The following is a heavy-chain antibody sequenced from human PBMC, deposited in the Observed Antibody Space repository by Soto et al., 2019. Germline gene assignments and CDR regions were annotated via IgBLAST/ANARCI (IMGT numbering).Heavy chain of an antibody. D-gene: IGHD6-13*01. CDR2: ISGSGGST. CDR1: GFTFSSYA. V-gene: IGHV3-23*01. J-gene: IGHJ3*02. CDR3: AGPPPYSSSWYDPHGAFDI. Sequence: PGGSLRLSCAASGFTFSSYAMSWVRQAPGKGLEWVSAISGSGGSTYYADSVKGRFTISRDNSKNTLYLQMNSLRAEDTAVYYCAGPPPYSSSWYDPHGAFDIWGQGTMVTVSS.